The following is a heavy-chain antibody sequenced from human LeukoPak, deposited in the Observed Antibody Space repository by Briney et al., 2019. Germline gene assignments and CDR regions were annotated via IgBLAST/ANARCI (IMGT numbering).Heavy chain of an antibody. J-gene: IGHJ4*02. Sequence: GASVKVSCKASGYTFTSYAMNWVRQAPGQGLEWMGWINTNTGNPTYAQGFTGRFVFSLDTSVSTAYLQISSLKAEDTAVYYCARESDSYGWKDFDYWGQGTLVTVSS. CDR2: INTNTGNP. V-gene: IGHV7-4-1*02. CDR1: GYTFTSYA. CDR3: ARESDSYGWKDFDY. D-gene: IGHD5-18*01.